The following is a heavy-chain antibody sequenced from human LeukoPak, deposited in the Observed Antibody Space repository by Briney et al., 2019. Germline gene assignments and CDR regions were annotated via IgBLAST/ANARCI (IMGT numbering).Heavy chain of an antibody. CDR3: AKLWFDNNDSDY. V-gene: IGHV1-2*02. CDR1: GYTFTGYS. Sequence: GASVKVSCKASGYTFTGYSMHWVRQAPGQGLEWMGWINPNSGGTNYAQKFQGRVTMTRDTSISTAYMELSRLRADDTAVYYCAKLWFDNNDSDYWGQGTLVTVSS. J-gene: IGHJ4*02. D-gene: IGHD3-10*01. CDR2: INPNSGGT.